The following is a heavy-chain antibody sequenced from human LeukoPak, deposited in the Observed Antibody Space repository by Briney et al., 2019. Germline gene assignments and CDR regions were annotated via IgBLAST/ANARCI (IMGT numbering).Heavy chain of an antibody. J-gene: IGHJ4*02. CDR1: GFTFSSYA. Sequence: RGSLRLSCAASGFTFSSYAMSWVRQAPGKGLEWVSAISGSGGSTYYADSVKGRFTISRDNSKNTLYLQMNSLRAEDTAVYYCAKDLGITVVRGETDYWGQGTLVTVSS. V-gene: IGHV3-23*01. D-gene: IGHD3-10*01. CDR3: AKDLGITVVRGETDY. CDR2: ISGSGGST.